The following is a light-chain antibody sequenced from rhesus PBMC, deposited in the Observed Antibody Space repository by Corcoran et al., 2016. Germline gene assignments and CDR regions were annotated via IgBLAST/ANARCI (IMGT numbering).Light chain of an antibody. V-gene: IGKV3-10*01. CDR1: QSGSSY. CDR3: YPHNSGYS. Sequence: QVILTQSPATLSLSPGERATLSCRASQSGSSYLAWYQQKPGQAPRLLIYGASSRATGLPDRFSGSGSGNDFTLTISSLEPEDFGVYPCYPHNSGYSFGQATKVEIK. CDR2: GAS. J-gene: IGKJ2*01.